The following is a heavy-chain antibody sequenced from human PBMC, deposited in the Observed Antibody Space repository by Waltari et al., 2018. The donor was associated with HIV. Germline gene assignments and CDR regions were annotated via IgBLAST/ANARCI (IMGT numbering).Heavy chain of an antibody. V-gene: IGHV4-34*01. CDR2: ISTSGSP. Sequence: QVQLQQWGAGLLKPSETLSLTCAVHGDHFFGQYWSWIRQPPVKWLEWIGEISTSGSPHYNPSLESRVTISLDTSKKQISLNLRSVTAADTAVYYCAGPYSSSPDYYFGMDVWGQGTSVTVSS. CDR1: GDHFFGQY. J-gene: IGHJ6*02. CDR3: AGPYSSSPDYYFGMDV. D-gene: IGHD6-6*01.